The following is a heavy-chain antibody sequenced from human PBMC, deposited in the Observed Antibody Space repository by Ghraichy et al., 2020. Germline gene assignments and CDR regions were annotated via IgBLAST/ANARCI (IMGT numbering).Heavy chain of an antibody. CDR1: GFTFSGYT. CDR3: ARAPTAAWHNFDY. D-gene: IGHD6-13*01. CDR2: ISYDGSHK. V-gene: IGHV3-30-3*01. Sequence: GESLNISCAASGFTFSGYTMHWVRQAPGKGLEWVAVISYDGSHKTYVDSVKGRFTISRDNSKNTLYLQMNSLRPEDTAVYYCARAPTAAWHNFDYWGQGTLVTVSS. J-gene: IGHJ4*02.